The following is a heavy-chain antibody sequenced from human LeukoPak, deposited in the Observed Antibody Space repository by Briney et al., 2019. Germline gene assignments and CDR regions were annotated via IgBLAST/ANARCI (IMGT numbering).Heavy chain of an antibody. J-gene: IGHJ5*01. V-gene: IGHV3-33*01. Sequence: PGGSLRLSCAASGFTFSTYGFHWVRQAPGKGLEWVAATFYDGSKSFYTDSVKGRFTISRDNSKNTLYLQMNSLRAEDSAVYYCARDRQEQHQVGSGNHLGNWFDSWGQGTLVTVSS. CDR3: ARDRQEQHQVGSGNHLGNWFDS. CDR2: TFYDGSKS. D-gene: IGHD1-26*01. CDR1: GFTFSTYG.